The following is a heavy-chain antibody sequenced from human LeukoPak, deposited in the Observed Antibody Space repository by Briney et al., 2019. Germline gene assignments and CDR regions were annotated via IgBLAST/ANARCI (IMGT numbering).Heavy chain of an antibody. D-gene: IGHD6-19*01. CDR2: IYHGSA. J-gene: IGHJ5*01. V-gene: IGHV4-61*01. Sequence: SETLSLTCTVSDDSVSSSRYYWTWIRQPPGKGLEWIGCIYHGSATYNPSLESRVTLSMDTSKNQYSLKMTSVTAADTAVYYCAREGGRQWLVSGALDSWGQGTLVTVSS. CDR1: DDSVSSSRYY. CDR3: AREGGRQWLVSGALDS.